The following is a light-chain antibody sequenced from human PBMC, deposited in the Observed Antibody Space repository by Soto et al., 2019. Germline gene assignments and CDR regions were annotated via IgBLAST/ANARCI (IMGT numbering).Light chain of an antibody. CDR2: AAS. V-gene: IGKV1-27*01. J-gene: IGKJ4*01. CDR3: QKYDGAPLT. CDR1: QDINIY. Sequence: DIQMTQSPSSLSASVGDRVTITCRAGQDINIYLAWYQQKPGKVPKLLISAASTLPSGVPSRFSGSGSGTDFTLTISSLEPEDVATYYCQKYDGAPLTFGGGTKVEIK.